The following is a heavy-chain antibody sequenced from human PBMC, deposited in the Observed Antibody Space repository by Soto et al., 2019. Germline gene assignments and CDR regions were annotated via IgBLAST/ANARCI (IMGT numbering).Heavy chain of an antibody. CDR1: GFMFSSYG. CDR3: AKDPSTGPPDC. Sequence: VSLRLSCAASGFMFSSYGMSWVRQAPGKGLQWVATIHPSGGSTHYAESVRGRFTISRDNSRDTLYLQMNSLRAEDTAVYYCAKDPSTGPPDCWGQGALVTVS. CDR2: IHPSGGST. V-gene: IGHV3-23*01. J-gene: IGHJ4*02. D-gene: IGHD3-9*01.